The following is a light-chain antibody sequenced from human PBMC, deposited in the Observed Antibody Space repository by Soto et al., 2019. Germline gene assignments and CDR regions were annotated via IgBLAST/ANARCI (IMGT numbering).Light chain of an antibody. CDR2: KGT. V-gene: IGLV2-8*01. J-gene: IGLJ1*01. CDR1: SSDVGAYNS. Sequence: QSVLAQPASVSGSPGQSITISCTGTSSDVGAYNSVSWYQQHPHRAPQVIIYKGTQRPSGVPDRFSGSKSGNTASLTVSGLQAADEADYFCKSYAGSNTYVFGSGTKVTVL. CDR3: KSYAGSNTYV.